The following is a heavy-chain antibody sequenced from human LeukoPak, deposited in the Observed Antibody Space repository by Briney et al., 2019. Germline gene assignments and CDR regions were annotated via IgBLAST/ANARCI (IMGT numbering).Heavy chain of an antibody. V-gene: IGHV3-9*01. Sequence: GGSLRLSCAASGFTFDDYAMHWVRQAPGKGLEWVSGISWNSGSIGYADSVKGRFTISRDNAKNSLYLQMNSLRVEDTAMYYCARVGREYSSSSPPDYWGQGTLVTVSS. D-gene: IGHD6-6*01. CDR3: ARVGREYSSSSPPDY. CDR2: ISWNSGSI. J-gene: IGHJ4*02. CDR1: GFTFDDYA.